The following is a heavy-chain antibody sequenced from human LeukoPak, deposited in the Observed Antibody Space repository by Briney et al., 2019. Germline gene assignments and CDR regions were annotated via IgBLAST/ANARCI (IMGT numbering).Heavy chain of an antibody. CDR2: ISIISSYI. J-gene: IGHJ4*02. CDR3: ARVFFSGRRVGPTTVTTFSRYYFDY. CDR1: GFTLSSYS. D-gene: IGHD4-17*01. Sequence: GGSLSLSGAASGFTLSSYSLNWVRRAQGRGLEWVSSISIISSYIYYADSVKGRFTISRDNAKNSLYLQVNSLRAEDTAVYYCARVFFSGRRVGPTTVTTFSRYYFDYWGQGTLVTVSS. V-gene: IGHV3-21*01.